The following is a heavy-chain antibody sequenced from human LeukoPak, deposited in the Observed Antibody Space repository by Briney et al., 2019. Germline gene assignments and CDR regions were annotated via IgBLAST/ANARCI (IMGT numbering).Heavy chain of an antibody. J-gene: IGHJ6*03. V-gene: IGHV3-33*06. CDR3: AKGVLDIVVVPAASVGVNMDV. Sequence: GGSLRLSCAASGFTSSSYGMHWARQAPGKGLEWVAVIWYDGSNKYYADSVKGRFTISRDNSKNTLYLQMNSLRAEDTAVYYCAKGVLDIVVVPAASVGVNMDVWGKGTTVTVSS. D-gene: IGHD2-2*01. CDR2: IWYDGSNK. CDR1: GFTSSSYG.